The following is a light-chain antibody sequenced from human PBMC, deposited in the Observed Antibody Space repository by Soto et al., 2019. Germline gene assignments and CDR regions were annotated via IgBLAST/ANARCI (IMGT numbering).Light chain of an antibody. J-gene: IGKJ2*01. CDR2: HAS. V-gene: IGKV1-5*01. CDR3: QQYNRYSYT. Sequence: DIQMTQSPSTLSASVGDRVTITCRASQSISTYLAWYQQKPGKAPKLLIYHASNLESGVPSRFSGSGSGTEFTLAISSLQPDDFATYYCQQYNRYSYTFGQVTKLEIK. CDR1: QSISTY.